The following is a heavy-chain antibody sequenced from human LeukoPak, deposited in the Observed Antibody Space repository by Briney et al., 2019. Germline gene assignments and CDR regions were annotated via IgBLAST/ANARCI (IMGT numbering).Heavy chain of an antibody. D-gene: IGHD4-17*01. CDR2: IKPDGSEK. V-gene: IGHV3-7*02. CDR3: ATIASVTFDF. CDR1: GFTFTSYW. J-gene: IGHJ5*01. Sequence: GGSLRVSCAASGFTFTSYWMAWVRQAPGKGLEWVANIKPDGSEKYYLDSVKGRFTISRDNAKNSVYLQMNSLRAEDTAVYYCATIASVTFDFWGQGTLVTVSS.